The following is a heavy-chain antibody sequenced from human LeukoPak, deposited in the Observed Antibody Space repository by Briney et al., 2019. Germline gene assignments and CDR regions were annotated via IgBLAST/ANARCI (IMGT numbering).Heavy chain of an antibody. V-gene: IGHV3-23*01. CDR3: AKDREGTIADYFDY. CDR1: GFTFSDYW. CDR2: ISGSGGST. Sequence: PGGSLRLSCVASGFTFSDYWMSWVRQAPGKGLEWVSSISGSGGSTYYADSVKGRFTISRDNSKNTLYLQMNSMRGEDTAVYYCAKDREGTIADYFDYWGQGTLVTVSS. J-gene: IGHJ4*02. D-gene: IGHD1-7*01.